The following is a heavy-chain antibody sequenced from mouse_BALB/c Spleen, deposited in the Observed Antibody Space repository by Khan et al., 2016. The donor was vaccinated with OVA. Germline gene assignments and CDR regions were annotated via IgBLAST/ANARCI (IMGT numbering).Heavy chain of an antibody. CDR3: ARQPYYHYNIMDY. V-gene: IGHV2-6-1*01. Sequence: VQLVESGPGLVAPSQSLSITCTISGFSLTNYGVHWVRQPPGKGLEWLVVIWSDGSTTYNSALKSRLTIPKDNSKRQVFLKMNSLQSEDTAVYFCARQPYYHYNIMDYWGQGTSVTISS. CDR1: GFSLTNYG. J-gene: IGHJ4*01. CDR2: IWSDGST. D-gene: IGHD2-10*01.